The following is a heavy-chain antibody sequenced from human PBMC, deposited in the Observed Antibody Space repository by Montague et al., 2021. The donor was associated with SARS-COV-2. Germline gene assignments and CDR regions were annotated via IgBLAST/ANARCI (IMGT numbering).Heavy chain of an antibody. J-gene: IGHJ3*02. V-gene: IGHV4-39*01. CDR1: GGSITVSRYD. CDR3: ARHRANAGSFDI. D-gene: IGHD1-1*01. CDR2: VHYTGTT. Sequence: SETLSLTCTVSGGSITVSRYDWGWIRQPPGKGLEWIGSVHYTGTTSYNESLKGRLTISVDTSENQFPLRMTSVTASDTAVYYCARHRANAGSFDIWGHGTLVTVSS.